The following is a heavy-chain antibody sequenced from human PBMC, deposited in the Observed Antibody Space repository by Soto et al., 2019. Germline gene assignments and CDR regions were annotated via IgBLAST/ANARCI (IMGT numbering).Heavy chain of an antibody. CDR1: GFTFSNYW. V-gene: IGHV3-74*01. Sequence: GGSLRLSCAASGFTFSNYWMHWVRQAPGKGLVWVSRINSDGSSTTYADSVKGRFTISRDNAKNTLYLQMNSLRAEDTAVYYCGRAGGGVPDYWGQGTLVTVSS. J-gene: IGHJ4*02. CDR2: INSDGSST. D-gene: IGHD1-1*01. CDR3: GRAGGGVPDY.